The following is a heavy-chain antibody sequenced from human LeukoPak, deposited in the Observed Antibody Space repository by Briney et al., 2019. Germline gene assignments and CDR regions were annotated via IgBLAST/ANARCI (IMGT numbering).Heavy chain of an antibody. J-gene: IGHJ4*02. V-gene: IGHV1-18*01. Sequence: ASVKVSCKASGYTFPSYGITWVRQAPGQGLEWMGWISVYNGNTNYAQKLQGRLTMTTDTSTSTAYMELRSLRSDDTAVYYRARGDNSSPDFDYWGQGTLVTVSS. CDR3: ARGDNSSPDFDY. D-gene: IGHD6-6*01. CDR1: GYTFPSYG. CDR2: ISVYNGNT.